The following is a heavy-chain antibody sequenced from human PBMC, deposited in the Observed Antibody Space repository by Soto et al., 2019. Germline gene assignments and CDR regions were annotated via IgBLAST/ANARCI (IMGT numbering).Heavy chain of an antibody. CDR3: ARDSETGVVAASYFQH. J-gene: IGHJ1*01. CDR1: GFTFSSYG. CDR2: IWYDGSNK. V-gene: IGHV3-33*01. Sequence: TGGSLRLSCAASGFTFSSYGMHWVRQAPGKGLEWVAVIWYDGSNKYYADSVKGRFTISRDNSKNTLYLQMNSLRAEDTAVYYCARDSETGVVAASYFQHWGQGTLVTVSS. D-gene: IGHD2-15*01.